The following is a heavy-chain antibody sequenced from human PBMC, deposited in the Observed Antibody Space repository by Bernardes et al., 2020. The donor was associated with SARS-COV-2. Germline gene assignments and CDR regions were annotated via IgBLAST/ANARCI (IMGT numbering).Heavy chain of an antibody. J-gene: IGHJ4*02. CDR2: IYHSGST. V-gene: IGHV4-4*02. D-gene: IGHD2-15*01. Sequence: SETLSLTCAVSGGSISSSNWWSWVRQPPGKGLEWIGEIYHSGSTNYNPSLKSRVTISVDKSKNQFSLKLSSVTAADTAVYYCARASHGYCSGGSCPHFDYWGQGTLVTVSS. CDR1: GGSISSSNW. CDR3: ARASHGYCSGGSCPHFDY.